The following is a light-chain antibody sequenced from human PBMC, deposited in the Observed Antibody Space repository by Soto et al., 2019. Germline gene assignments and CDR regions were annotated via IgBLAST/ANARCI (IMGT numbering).Light chain of an antibody. CDR1: QSVSSN. V-gene: IGKV3-15*01. Sequence: EIVMTQSPATLSVSPGERATLSCRASQSVSSNLAWYQQKPGQAPRLPISGASARAPGIPTRFSGSGSGTDFTLTVSSLQSEDFAIYYCQQYNNWPLTFGGGTTVEIK. CDR3: QQYNNWPLT. J-gene: IGKJ4*01. CDR2: GAS.